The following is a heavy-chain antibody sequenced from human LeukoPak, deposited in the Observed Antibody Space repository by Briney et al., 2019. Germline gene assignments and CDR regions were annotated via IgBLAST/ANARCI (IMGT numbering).Heavy chain of an antibody. Sequence: SETLSLTCAVYGGSFSGYYWSWIRQPPGKGLEWIGEINHSGSTNYNPSLKSRVTISVDTSKNQFSLKLSSVTAADTAVYCCASRRSGRGFDYWGQGTLVTVSS. CDR3: ASRRSGRGFDY. D-gene: IGHD1-26*01. J-gene: IGHJ4*02. V-gene: IGHV4-34*01. CDR2: INHSGST. CDR1: GGSFSGYY.